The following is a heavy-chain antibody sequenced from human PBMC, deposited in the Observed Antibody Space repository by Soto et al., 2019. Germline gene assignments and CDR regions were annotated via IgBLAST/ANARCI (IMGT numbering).Heavy chain of an antibody. V-gene: IGHV4-31*03. CDR1: GGSISSGGYY. J-gene: IGHJ4*02. CDR2: ISYSGST. CDR3: ASCDSSGYSYYFDY. Sequence: QVQLQESGPGLVKPSQTLSLTCTVSGGSISSGGYYWSWIRQHPGKGLEWIGYISYSGSTYYNPSLKSRVTISVDTSKNQLSLKLSSVTAAATAVYYCASCDSSGYSYYFDYWGQGTLVTVSS. D-gene: IGHD3-22*01.